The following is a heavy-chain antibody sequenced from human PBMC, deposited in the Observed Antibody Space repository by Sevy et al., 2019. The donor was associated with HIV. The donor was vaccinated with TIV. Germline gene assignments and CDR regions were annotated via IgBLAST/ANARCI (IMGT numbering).Heavy chain of an antibody. V-gene: IGHV3-7*01. CDR3: ARDCSRNDAHY. CDR1: GFTFSTYW. J-gene: IGHJ4*02. Sequence: GGSLRLSCTASGFTFSTYWMNWLRQAPGKGLEWVANMNQDGSTKVYVDSVRGRFTISRDNAKNSLYLQMDSLRAEDTAVYYCARDCSRNDAHYWGQGTVVTVSS. D-gene: IGHD1-1*01. CDR2: MNQDGSTK.